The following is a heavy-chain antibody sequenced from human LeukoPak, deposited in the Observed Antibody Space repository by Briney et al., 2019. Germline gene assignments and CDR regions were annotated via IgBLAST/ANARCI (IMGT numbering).Heavy chain of an antibody. J-gene: IGHJ4*02. CDR2: ISYSGNT. CDR3: ARGQYSGSWSYYFDY. CDR1: GGSISSYY. Sequence: SETLSLTCTVSGGSISSYYWNWIRQPPGKGLEWIGYISYSGNTIYNPSLKSRVTISLDTSKNQFSLQLSSVTAADTAVYYCARGQYSGSWSYYFDYWGQGTLVTASS. V-gene: IGHV4-59*01. D-gene: IGHD6-13*01.